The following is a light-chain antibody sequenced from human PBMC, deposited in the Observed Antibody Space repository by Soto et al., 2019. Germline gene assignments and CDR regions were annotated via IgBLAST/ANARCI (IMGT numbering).Light chain of an antibody. J-gene: IGKJ4*01. CDR3: QQFHNLPLT. V-gene: IGKV1-33*01. CDR1: QYISDD. CDR2: DAS. Sequence: DIQMTQSPSSLSASVGDRVTITCLASQYISDDFNWYQQKPGKAPTLLIYDASDLETGVPSRFRGSGSGTDFILTITSLQPEDIATYYCQQFHNLPLTFGGGTKVEIK.